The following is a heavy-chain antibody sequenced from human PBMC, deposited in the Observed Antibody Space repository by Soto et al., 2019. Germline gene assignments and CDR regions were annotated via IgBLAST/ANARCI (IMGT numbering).Heavy chain of an antibody. CDR3: ASLDIVVVPAAIRTDY. CDR2: TYYSGST. V-gene: IGHV4-39*01. CDR1: GGSIGSSSYY. Sequence: PSETLSLTCTVSGGSIGSSSYYWGWIRQPPGKGLEWIGSTYYSGSTYYNPSLKSRVTISVDTSKNQFSLKLSSVTAADTAVYYCASLDIVVVPAAIRTDYWGQGTLVTVSS. J-gene: IGHJ4*02. D-gene: IGHD2-2*02.